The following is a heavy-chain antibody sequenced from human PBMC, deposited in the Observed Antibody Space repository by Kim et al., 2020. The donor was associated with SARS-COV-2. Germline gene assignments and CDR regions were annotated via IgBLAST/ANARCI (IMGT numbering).Heavy chain of an antibody. J-gene: IGHJ6*02. D-gene: IGHD3-16*01. CDR1: GFTFSDYY. CDR3: ARGGYDYVEGSYRTSYYYYGMDV. V-gene: IGHV3-11*05. Sequence: GGSLRLSCAASGFTFSDYYMRWIRQAPGKGLEWVSDINSNRSYTKYADSVKGRFTISRDNAKNTLYLQMNNLRTEDTAVYYCARGGYDYVEGSYRTSYYYYGMDVWGQGTTVTVSS. CDR2: INSNRSYT.